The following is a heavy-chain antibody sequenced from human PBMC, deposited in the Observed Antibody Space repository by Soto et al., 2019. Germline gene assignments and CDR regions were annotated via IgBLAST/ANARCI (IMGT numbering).Heavy chain of an antibody. D-gene: IGHD6-13*01. CDR3: VRDSGAKLSSS. CDR1: GGTFSSYR. Sequence: SVKVSCKASGGTFSSYRINWVRQAPGQGLEWVGGIVPIYRTADYAQEFQDRVTITADESARTTYMELRSLKSQDTAVYYCVRDSGAKLSSSWGQGTLVIVSS. J-gene: IGHJ4*02. CDR2: IVPIYRTA. V-gene: IGHV1-69*13.